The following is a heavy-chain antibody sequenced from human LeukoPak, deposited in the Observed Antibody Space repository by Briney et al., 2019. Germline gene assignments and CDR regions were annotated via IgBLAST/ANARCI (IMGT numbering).Heavy chain of an antibody. J-gene: IGHJ4*02. V-gene: IGHV3-48*01. CDR1: GFTFSGYS. CDR3: AKGSRDSSGWYRDY. Sequence: GGSLTLSCAASGFTFSGYSMNWVRQAPGKGLEWIAYISSSSNTIYYVDPVKGRFTISRDNSKNTLYLQMNSLRAEDTAVYYCAKGSRDSSGWYRDYWGQGTLVTVSS. D-gene: IGHD6-19*01. CDR2: ISSSSNTI.